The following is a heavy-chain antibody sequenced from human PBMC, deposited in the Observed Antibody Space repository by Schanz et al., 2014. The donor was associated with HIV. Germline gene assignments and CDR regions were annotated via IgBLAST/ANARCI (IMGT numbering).Heavy chain of an antibody. V-gene: IGHV3-7*01. CDR1: GFSFSSYW. D-gene: IGHD3-3*01. J-gene: IGHJ6*01. CDR2: IKQDGSEK. Sequence: VQLVESGGGLVQPEGSLRLSCVASGFSFSSYWMTWVRQAPGKGLEWVATIKQDGSEKYYVDSGKGRFTISRDNAKKSVDLNMNSLRVGDTAVYYCARELEYYDFWSGYSPNGMDVWGQGTTVTVSS. CDR3: ARELEYYDFWSGYSPNGMDV.